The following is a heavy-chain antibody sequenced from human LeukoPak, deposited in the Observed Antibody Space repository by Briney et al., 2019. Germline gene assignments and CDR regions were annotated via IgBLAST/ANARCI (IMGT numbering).Heavy chain of an antibody. CDR1: GFTFSSYA. J-gene: IGHJ6*02. Sequence: GGFLRLSCAASGFTFSSYAMSWVRQAPGKGLEWVSAISGSGGSTYYADSVKGRFTISRDNSKNTLYLQMNSLRAEDTAVYYCAKDQAAAGYYYYGMDVWGQGTTVTVSS. CDR3: AKDQAAAGYYYYGMDV. V-gene: IGHV3-23*01. CDR2: ISGSGGST. D-gene: IGHD6-13*01.